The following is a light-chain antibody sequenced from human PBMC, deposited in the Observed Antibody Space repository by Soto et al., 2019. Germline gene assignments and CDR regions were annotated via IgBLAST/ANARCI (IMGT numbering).Light chain of an antibody. V-gene: IGLV2-8*01. Sequence: QSALTQPPSASGAPGQSVTISRTGTSSDVGSYNYVSWYRQHPGKAPKLMIYEVNKRPSGVPDRFSGSKSGNTASLTVSGLQAEDEADYYCSSYVGNNNLVFGGGTKVTVL. CDR3: SSYVGNNNLV. J-gene: IGLJ2*01. CDR2: EVN. CDR1: SSDVGSYNY.